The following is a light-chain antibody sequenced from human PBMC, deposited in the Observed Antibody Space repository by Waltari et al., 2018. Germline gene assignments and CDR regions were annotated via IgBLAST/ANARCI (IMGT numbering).Light chain of an antibody. J-gene: IGKJ2*01. CDR3: MRGTHWPPVYT. CDR2: KVS. CDR1: QSLVYSDGNTY. V-gene: IGKV2-30*01. Sequence: VVMTQPPLSLPVTLGQPASIPCRSSQSLVYSDGNTYLDWFHQMPGQSPRRLIHKVSIRDSGVPDRFSSSGSGTDFTLTIRRVEAEDVGIYYCMRGTHWPPVYTFGQGTKLEIK.